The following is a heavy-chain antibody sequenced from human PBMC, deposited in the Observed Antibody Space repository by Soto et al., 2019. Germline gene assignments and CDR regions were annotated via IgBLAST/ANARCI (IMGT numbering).Heavy chain of an antibody. Sequence: QVQLVQSGAEVKKPGASVNVSCRASGYTFTSYGISWVRQAPGQGLEWMGWINVYNGNTNYAQKLQGRVTMTTDTSTSTAYLDLRSLRSDDTAVYFCARDTSRGEYDYWGQGTLVTVSS. D-gene: IGHD3-10*01. CDR1: GYTFTSYG. CDR2: INVYNGNT. J-gene: IGHJ4*02. V-gene: IGHV1-18*01. CDR3: ARDTSRGEYDY.